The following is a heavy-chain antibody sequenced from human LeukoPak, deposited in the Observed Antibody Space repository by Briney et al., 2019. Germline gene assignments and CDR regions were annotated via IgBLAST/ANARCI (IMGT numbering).Heavy chain of an antibody. CDR2: VYYTGST. D-gene: IGHD2-2*01. CDR1: GASISTSRYY. Sequence: PSETLSLTCTVSGASISTSRYYWGWIRQPPGKGLEWIGTVYYTGSTYYNPSLKSRVTVSIDTSNNQFSLKLNSVTAADTAVYYCARSTAPNYAPFDCWGQGTLVTVSS. J-gene: IGHJ4*02. V-gene: IGHV4-39*07. CDR3: ARSTAPNYAPFDC.